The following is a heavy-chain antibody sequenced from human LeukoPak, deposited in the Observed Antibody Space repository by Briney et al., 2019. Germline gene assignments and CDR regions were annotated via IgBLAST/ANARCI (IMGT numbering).Heavy chain of an antibody. V-gene: IGHV3-33*01. D-gene: IGHD1-26*01. CDR2: IWSDGSKK. CDR1: GFTFSAYG. CDR3: ARRGSGNYDFDY. J-gene: IGHJ4*02. Sequence: PGGSLRLSCAASGFTFSAYGMHWVRQAPGKGLDWVAVIWSDGSKKYFADSVKGRFTISRDNSKNTLYLQMDSLRAEDTAVYYCARRGSGNYDFDYWGQGTLVTVSS.